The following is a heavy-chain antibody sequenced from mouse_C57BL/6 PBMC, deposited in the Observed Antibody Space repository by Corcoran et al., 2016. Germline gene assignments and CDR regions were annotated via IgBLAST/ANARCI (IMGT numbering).Heavy chain of an antibody. CDR3: ESGGNYVAY. D-gene: IGHD1-1*01. Sequence: QVQLQQSGAELVKPGASVKISCKASGYAFSSYWMNWVKQRPGKGLEWIGFINPYNGGTSYNQKFKGKATLTVDTSSSTAYMELNSRTSEDSAVEYCESGGNYVAYWGQGTLVTVSA. J-gene: IGHJ3*01. CDR1: GYAFSSYW. CDR2: INPYNGGT. V-gene: IGHV1-80*01.